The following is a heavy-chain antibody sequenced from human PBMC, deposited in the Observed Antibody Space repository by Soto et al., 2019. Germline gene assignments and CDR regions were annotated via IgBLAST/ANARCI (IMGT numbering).Heavy chain of an antibody. CDR2: IYWDDDK. Sequence: QITLNESGPTVVRPTETLTLTCRFSGFSLTTSGVGVGWIRQSPGKAPEWLALIYWDDDKRYSASLKRRLTITKDTSKNQVVLTVADLDPTHTATYYCAHRVLRTVFGLVTTTAIYFDFWGQGTPVAVSS. CDR3: AHRVLRTVFGLVTTTAIYFDF. D-gene: IGHD3-3*01. J-gene: IGHJ4*02. V-gene: IGHV2-5*02. CDR1: GFSLTTSGVG.